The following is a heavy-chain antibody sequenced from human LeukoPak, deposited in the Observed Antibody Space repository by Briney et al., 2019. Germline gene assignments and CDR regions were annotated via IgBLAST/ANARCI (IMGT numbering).Heavy chain of an antibody. CDR2: IIPIFGTA. CDR1: GGTFSSYA. V-gene: IGHV1-69*05. D-gene: IGHD1-20*01. J-gene: IGHJ4*02. CDR3: ARGNNWNDVHFDY. Sequence: GSSVKVSCKASGGTFSSYAISWVRQAPGQGLEGMGRIIPIFGTANYAQKFQGRVTITTDESTSTAYMELSSLRSEDTAVYYCARGNNWNDVHFDYWGQGTLVTVSS.